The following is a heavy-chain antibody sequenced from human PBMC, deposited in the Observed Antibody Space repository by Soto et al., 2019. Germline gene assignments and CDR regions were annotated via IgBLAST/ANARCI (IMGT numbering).Heavy chain of an antibody. J-gene: IGHJ4*02. V-gene: IGHV3-23*01. CDR2: ISGSGSSI. CDR1: GFTFSSYA. D-gene: IGHD1-26*01. CDR3: AKRGSGSQFDY. Sequence: EVQLLESGGGLVQPGGSLRLSCAASGFTFSSYAMSWVRQAPGKGLEWVSVISGSGSSIYYADSVKGRFTISRDNSKNTLYLQMNSLRAEDTAVYYCAKRGSGSQFDYWGQGTLVTVSS.